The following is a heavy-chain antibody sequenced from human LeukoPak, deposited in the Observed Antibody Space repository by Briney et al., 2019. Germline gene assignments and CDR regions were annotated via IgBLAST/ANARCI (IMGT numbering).Heavy chain of an antibody. CDR2: IYTSGST. CDR3: ARISSSWSLFDY. D-gene: IGHD6-6*01. CDR1: GGSFSGYY. J-gene: IGHJ4*02. V-gene: IGHV4-59*10. Sequence: PSETLSLTCAVYGGSFSGYYWSWIRQPAGKGLERIGRIYTSGSTNYNPSLKSRVTMSVDTSKNQFSLKLSSVTAADTAVYYCARISSSWSLFDYWGQGTLVTVSS.